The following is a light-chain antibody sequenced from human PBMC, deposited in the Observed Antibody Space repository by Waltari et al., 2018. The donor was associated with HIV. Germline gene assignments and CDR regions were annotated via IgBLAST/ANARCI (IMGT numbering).Light chain of an antibody. V-gene: IGLV2-14*03. J-gene: IGLJ3*02. CDR2: DVT. Sequence: QSDLTQPASVSGSLGQSITFSCTGTRRDMGGDDYVSWYQQHPGKAPKILIFDVTNRPSGVSDRFSGSKSGNTASLTISGLQAEDEADYYCTSFTSSSAWLFGGGTKLTVL. CDR1: RRDMGGDDY. CDR3: TSFTSSSAWL.